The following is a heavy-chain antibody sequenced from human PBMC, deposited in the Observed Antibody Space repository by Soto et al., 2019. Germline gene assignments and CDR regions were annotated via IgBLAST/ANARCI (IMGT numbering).Heavy chain of an antibody. CDR2: IWYDGSNK. CDR3: ARGNSDSGWHYFYY. V-gene: IGHV3-33*01. D-gene: IGHD6-19*01. CDR1: GFTFSSYG. J-gene: IGHJ4*02. Sequence: GGSLRLSCAASGFTFSSYGMHWVRQAPGKGLEWVAVIWYDGSNKYYADSVKGRFTTSRDNSKNTLYLQMNSLRAEDTAVYYCARGNSDSGWHYFYYWGQGTLVTVSS.